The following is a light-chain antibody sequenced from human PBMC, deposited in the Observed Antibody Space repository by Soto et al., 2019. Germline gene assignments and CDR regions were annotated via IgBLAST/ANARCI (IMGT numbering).Light chain of an antibody. V-gene: IGLV2-14*01. J-gene: IGLJ1*01. CDR2: EVT. CDR1: SSDVGAYNY. CDR3: SSYTTSSTRV. Sequence: SVLTQPASVSGSPGQSITISCTGTSSDVGAYNYVSWYQQHPGKAPKLMIYEVTYRPSGVSDRFSGSKSGYTASLTISGLQAEDEADYYCSSYTTSSTRVFGTGTKVTVL.